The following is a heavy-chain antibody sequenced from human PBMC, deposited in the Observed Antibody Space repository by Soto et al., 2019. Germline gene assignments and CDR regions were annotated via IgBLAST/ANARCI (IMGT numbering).Heavy chain of an antibody. Sequence: QVHLEQSGAVVKKPGASVKVACKASGYSFTTYSMHWVRQAPGQRPEWIGWLNAGNGDTKYSQALQGRVTITVDTSATTVYLELSRLTSEDTAVYYCAKGGYCSTTSCVRGFDPWGKGTQVTVSP. CDR1: GYSFTTYS. CDR2: LNAGNGDT. CDR3: AKGGYCSTTSCVRGFDP. D-gene: IGHD2-2*01. J-gene: IGHJ5*02. V-gene: IGHV1-3*01.